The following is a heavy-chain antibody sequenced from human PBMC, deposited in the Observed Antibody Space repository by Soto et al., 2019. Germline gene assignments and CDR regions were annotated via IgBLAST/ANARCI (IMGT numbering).Heavy chain of an antibody. V-gene: IGHV3-23*01. Sequence: GGSLRLSCAASGFPFSNYAMSWVRQAPGKGLEWVSVITISGGTNYADSVKGRFTISRDNSKDTLYLQMNSLRAEDTDVYYCAKEALGYFEYWGQGTLVTVSS. J-gene: IGHJ4*02. CDR1: GFPFSNYA. CDR2: ITISGGT. D-gene: IGHD7-27*01. CDR3: AKEALGYFEY.